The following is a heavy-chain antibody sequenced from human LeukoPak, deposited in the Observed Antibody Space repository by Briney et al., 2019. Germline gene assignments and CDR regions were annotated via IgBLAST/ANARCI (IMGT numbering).Heavy chain of an antibody. CDR3: ARLSGGYSKFDL. CDR1: GFTFSSYW. D-gene: IGHD2-21*02. CDR2: INGDGSTT. Sequence: GGSLRHSCAASGFTFSSYWMHWVRQAPGKGLVWVSRINGDGSTTKYADSVKGRFTISRDSAENTLFLQMNSLRAEDTAVYYCARLSGGYSKFDLWGQGTLVTVSS. J-gene: IGHJ5*02. V-gene: IGHV3-74*03.